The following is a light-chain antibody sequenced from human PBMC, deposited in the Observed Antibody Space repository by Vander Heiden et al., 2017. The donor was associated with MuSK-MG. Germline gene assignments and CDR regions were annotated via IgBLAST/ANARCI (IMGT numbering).Light chain of an antibody. CDR1: RSAIGAYNS. CDR2: DVR. CDR3: SSYTLTSSLGV. V-gene: IGLV2-14*03. J-gene: IGLJ3*02. Sequence: QSALTQPASVSASPGQSNTISRTGSRSAIGAYNSVSWYTQHPDKAHTLIIYDVRGQPSRVSTRFSGSKSGNTASLTISGLLPEDGADYYCSSYTLTSSLGVFGGGTRLTVL.